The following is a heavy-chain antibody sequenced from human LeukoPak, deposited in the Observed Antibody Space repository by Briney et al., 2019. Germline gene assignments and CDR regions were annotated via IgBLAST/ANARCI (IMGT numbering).Heavy chain of an antibody. Sequence: PSETLSLTCAVSGYSISSDYYWGWIRQPPEKGLEWLGSIHHSWTTYYNPPLQSRVTISVDTSKNQFSLKLSSVTAADTAVYYCARAFSRDYFDYWGQGTLVTVSS. CDR1: GYSISSDYY. V-gene: IGHV4-38-2*01. J-gene: IGHJ4*02. CDR2: IHHSWTT. CDR3: ARAFSRDYFDY. D-gene: IGHD2-2*01.